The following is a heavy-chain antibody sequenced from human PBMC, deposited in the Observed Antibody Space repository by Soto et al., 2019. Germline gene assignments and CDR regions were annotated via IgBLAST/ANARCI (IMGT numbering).Heavy chain of an antibody. Sequence: SETLSLTCTVSGGSISRYFWSWIRQSPGKGLEWIGYIFYTGSTTYNPSLKSRVTISIDTSKNQFSLKLSSLTAADTAVYYCAHFSDLEWFDPWGQGTLVTVSS. CDR1: GGSISRYF. CDR3: AHFSDLEWFDP. V-gene: IGHV4-59*01. J-gene: IGHJ5*02. D-gene: IGHD2-21*01. CDR2: IFYTGST.